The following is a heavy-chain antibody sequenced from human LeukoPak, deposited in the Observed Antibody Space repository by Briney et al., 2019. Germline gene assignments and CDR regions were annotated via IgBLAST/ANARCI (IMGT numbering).Heavy chain of an antibody. Sequence: PGGSLRLSCAAPGFTFSSYAMSWVRQARGKGGEGVAGISGSGGNKYYTDSVKGRVTISRENSKNTLYLQMNSLRAEDTAVYYCARVVARLFDYWGQGTLVTVSS. CDR2: ISGSGGNK. D-gene: IGHD5-12*01. J-gene: IGHJ4*02. CDR1: GFTFSSYA. CDR3: ARVVARLFDY. V-gene: IGHV3-23*01.